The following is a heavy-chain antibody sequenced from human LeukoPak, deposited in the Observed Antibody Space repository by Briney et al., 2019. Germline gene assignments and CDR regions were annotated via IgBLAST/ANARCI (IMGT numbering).Heavy chain of an antibody. CDR2: INSDGSST. J-gene: IGHJ3*02. V-gene: IGHV3-74*01. D-gene: IGHD3-22*01. CDR1: GFTFSRYW. CDR3: ATTFYDSSAYDAFDI. Sequence: PGGSLRLSCAASGFTFSRYWMHWVRQAPGKGLVWVSRINSDGSSTIYADSVKGRFSISRDNAKNTLYLRINSLRAEDTAVYYCATTFYDSSAYDAFDIWGQGTMVTVSS.